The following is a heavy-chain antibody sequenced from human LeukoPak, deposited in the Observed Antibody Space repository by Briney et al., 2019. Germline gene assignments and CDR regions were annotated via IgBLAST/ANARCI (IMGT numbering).Heavy chain of an antibody. J-gene: IGHJ4*02. CDR1: GFTFSSYA. V-gene: IGHV3-30*04. Sequence: GGSLRLSCAASGFTFSSYAMHWVHQAPGKGLEWVAVISYDGSNKYYADSVKGRFTISRANSKNTLYLQMNSLRAEDTAVYYCASEYSGSYDYFDYWGQGTLVTVSS. D-gene: IGHD1-26*01. CDR2: ISYDGSNK. CDR3: ASEYSGSYDYFDY.